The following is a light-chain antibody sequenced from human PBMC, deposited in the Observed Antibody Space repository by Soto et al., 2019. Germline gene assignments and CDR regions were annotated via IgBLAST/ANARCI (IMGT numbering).Light chain of an antibody. V-gene: IGKV1-33*01. J-gene: IGKJ5*01. CDR3: QQYENLPT. CDR1: QNINNY. Sequence: DIQMAQSPSSLSASVGDRVTITCQASQNINNYLNWYQQKPGRAPKLLIYDASNLEAGVPSRFRGSGSGTDFTFTISRLQPEDIATYYCQQYENLPTFGQGTRLEIK. CDR2: DAS.